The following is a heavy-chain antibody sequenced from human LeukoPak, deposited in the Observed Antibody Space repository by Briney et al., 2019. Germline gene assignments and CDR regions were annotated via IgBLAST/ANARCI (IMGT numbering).Heavy chain of an antibody. CDR2: IGTAGDT. V-gene: IGHV3-13*01. J-gene: IGHJ6*02. CDR1: GCTFRTYD. D-gene: IGHD5-12*01. CDR3: VRVAWLDYHGMDV. Sequence: GGSLRLSCAASGCTFRTYDFHWVRQVKGIGLEWVSGIGTAGDTYYAGSVKGRFTISRENAKNSLYLQMSSLRAGDTALYYCVRVAWLDYHGMDVWGQGTTVTVSS.